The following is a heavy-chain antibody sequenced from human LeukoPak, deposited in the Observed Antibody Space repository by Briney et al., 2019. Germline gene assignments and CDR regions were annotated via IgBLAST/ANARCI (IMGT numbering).Heavy chain of an antibody. J-gene: IGHJ4*02. D-gene: IGHD2-8*01. Sequence: PGGSLRLSCAASGFTFSSYSMNWVRQAPGKGLEWVGRIRSRTDGGTTDYTAPVKGRFTISRDDSKNTLYLQMNSLKTEDTAVYYCTTEVWRGYWGQGTLVTVSS. CDR1: GFTFSSYS. CDR2: IRSRTDGGTT. V-gene: IGHV3-15*01. CDR3: TTEVWRGY.